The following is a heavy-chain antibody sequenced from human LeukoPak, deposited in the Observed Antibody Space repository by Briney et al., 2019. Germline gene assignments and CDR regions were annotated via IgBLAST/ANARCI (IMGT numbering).Heavy chain of an antibody. Sequence: SETLSLTCTVSGDPVSRGSYYWSWIRQPPGKELEWIGYVYHTGSTNYNPSLKSRVPISVDTSKNEFSLKMTSVTAADTAVYYCARGFASGWYSRYDPWGQGTLVTVSS. CDR2: VYHTGST. J-gene: IGHJ5*02. CDR3: ARGFASGWYSRYDP. CDR1: GDPVSRGSYY. D-gene: IGHD6-19*01. V-gene: IGHV4-61*01.